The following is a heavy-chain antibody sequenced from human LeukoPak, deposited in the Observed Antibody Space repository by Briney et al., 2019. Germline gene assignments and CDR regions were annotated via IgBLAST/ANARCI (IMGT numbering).Heavy chain of an antibody. Sequence: PGGSLRLSCAASGFTFSSYAMSWVRQAPGKGLEWVSAISGSGGSTYYADSVKGRFTISRDNSKNTLYLQMNSLRAEDTAVYYCARDYSSPSVLRFLEWLPAYYYYGMDVWGQGTTVTVSS. CDR2: ISGSGGST. CDR1: GFTFSSYA. J-gene: IGHJ6*02. V-gene: IGHV3-23*01. CDR3: ARDYSSPSVLRFLEWLPAYYYYGMDV. D-gene: IGHD3-3*01.